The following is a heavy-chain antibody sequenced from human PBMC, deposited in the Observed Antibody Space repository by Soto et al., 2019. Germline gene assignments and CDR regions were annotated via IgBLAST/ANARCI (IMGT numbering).Heavy chain of an antibody. CDR3: ARVLLYSVGGRGWFDP. Sequence: PGGSLRLSCAASGFTFSLFWMSWVRQAPGKGLEWVANIKQDGTKTYYVDSVKGRFTIPRDNAKNSLYLQMNSLRAEDTAVYYCARVLLYSVGGRGWFDPWGPGTLVTVSS. D-gene: IGHD2-15*01. V-gene: IGHV3-7*03. CDR1: GFTFSLFW. J-gene: IGHJ5*02. CDR2: IKQDGTKT.